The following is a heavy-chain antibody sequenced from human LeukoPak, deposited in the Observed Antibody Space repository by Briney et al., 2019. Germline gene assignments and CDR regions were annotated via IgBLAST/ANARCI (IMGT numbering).Heavy chain of an antibody. CDR1: GGSISSYY. Sequence: SETLSLTCTVSGGSISSYYWSWIRQPAGKGLEWIGRIYTSGSTNYNPSLKSRVTMSVDTSKNQFSLKLSSVTAADTAVYYRAREKGYCSGGGCYDNWFDPWGQGTLVTVSS. J-gene: IGHJ5*02. V-gene: IGHV4-4*07. CDR3: AREKGYCSGGGCYDNWFDP. D-gene: IGHD2-15*01. CDR2: IYTSGST.